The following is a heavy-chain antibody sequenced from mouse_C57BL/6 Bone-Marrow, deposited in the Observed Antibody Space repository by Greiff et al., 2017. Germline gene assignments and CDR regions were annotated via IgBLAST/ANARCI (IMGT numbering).Heavy chain of an antibody. D-gene: IGHD2-5*01. CDR2: IDPEDGDT. Sequence: VQLQQSGAELVRPGASVKLSCTASGFNIKYYYMHWVKQRPEQGLEWIGRIDPEDGDTEYAPKFQGKATMTADTSSNTAYLQLSSLTSEDTAVYYCTTDYSILWFAYWGQGTLVTVSA. CDR1: GFNIKYYY. CDR3: TTDYSILWFAY. J-gene: IGHJ3*01. V-gene: IGHV14-1*01.